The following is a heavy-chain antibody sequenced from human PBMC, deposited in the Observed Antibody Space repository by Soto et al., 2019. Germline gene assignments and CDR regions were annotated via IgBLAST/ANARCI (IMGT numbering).Heavy chain of an antibody. V-gene: IGHV1-69*06. Sequence: VHLVQSGAEVRKPGSSVTVSCKASGGTFTNYIITWVRQAPGQGLEWMGDIIPIFGTTNYAQKFQGRLTMTADKSTTTAYMELTCLRFEDTAVYFCARVSYGDYGLDFWVQGTLVTVSS. D-gene: IGHD4-17*01. CDR2: IIPIFGTT. J-gene: IGHJ4*01. CDR1: GGTFTNYI. CDR3: ARVSYGDYGLDF.